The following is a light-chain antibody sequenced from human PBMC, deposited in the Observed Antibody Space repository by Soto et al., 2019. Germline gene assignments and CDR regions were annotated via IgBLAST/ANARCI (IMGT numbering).Light chain of an antibody. CDR2: GAS. V-gene: IGKV3-20*01. CDR3: HQYGSSFT. CDR1: QTINNNY. Sequence: EIVLTQSPGTLSLSPGERATLSCRASQTINNNYLAWYRHKPGQGTRLLIYGASTRLTGIPDRFSGSGSGTDFTLTITRLEPEYFAVYYCHQYGSSFTFGQGTRLDIK. J-gene: IGKJ5*01.